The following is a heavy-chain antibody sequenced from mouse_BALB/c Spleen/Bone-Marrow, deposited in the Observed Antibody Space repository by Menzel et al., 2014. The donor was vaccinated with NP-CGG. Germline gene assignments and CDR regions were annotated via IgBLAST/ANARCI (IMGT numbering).Heavy chain of an antibody. CDR3: ARLNGTGYAYAMAY. CDR1: EFTFSDYG. D-gene: IGHD1-1*01. J-gene: IGHJ4*01. Sequence: EVQLVESGGGLVQPGGSRKLSCAASEFTFSDYGMAWVRQAPGKGPEWVAFISNLAYSICYADTVTGRFTISRENAKNTLYLEMSSLRSEDTAMYYCARLNGTGYAYAMAYCGHGASATASS. CDR2: ISNLAYSI. V-gene: IGHV5-15*02.